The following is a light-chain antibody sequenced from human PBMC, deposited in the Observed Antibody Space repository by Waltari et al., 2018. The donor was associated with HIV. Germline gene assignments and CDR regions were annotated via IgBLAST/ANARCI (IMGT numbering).Light chain of an antibody. CDR2: EVS. V-gene: IGLV2-14*01. CDR1: SSDIGGYNH. J-gene: IGLJ3*02. CDR3: SSYTSGTTWV. Sequence: QSALTQPASVSGSPGPSITISCTGTSSDIGGYNHAPWHQHHPGRAPKLIIFEVSNRPSGVSNRFSGSKSGNTASLIISGLLAEDDADYYCSSYTSGTTWVFGGGTKLTVL.